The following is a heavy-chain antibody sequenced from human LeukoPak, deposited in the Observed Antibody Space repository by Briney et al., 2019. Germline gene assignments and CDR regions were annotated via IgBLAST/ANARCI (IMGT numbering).Heavy chain of an antibody. CDR2: ITDSGGNT. Sequence: GGSLRLSCTASGLTFSTYAMSWVRQAPGRGLEWVSAITDSGGNTYYAAPVKGRFTISRDNSKNTLYLQMNSLRAEDTAVYYCAKQPRWSSGWYDRWGQGTLVTVSS. CDR3: AKQPRWSSGWYDR. J-gene: IGHJ5*02. V-gene: IGHV3-23*01. CDR1: GLTFSTYA. D-gene: IGHD6-19*01.